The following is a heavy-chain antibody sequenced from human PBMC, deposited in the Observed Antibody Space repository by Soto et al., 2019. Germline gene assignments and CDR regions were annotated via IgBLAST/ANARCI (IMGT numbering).Heavy chain of an antibody. Sequence: QVQLVQSGAEVKKPGASVKVSCKASGYTFTSYGISWVRQAPGQGLVWMGWISAYNGNTNYAQKLQGRVTMTTATSQSTAYMELRSLRSADTAVYYCARCIGMGSSCAHDSWGQGTLVTASS. CDR3: ARCIGMGSSCAHDS. CDR2: ISAYNGNT. D-gene: IGHD6-6*01. CDR1: GYTFTSYG. V-gene: IGHV1-18*04. J-gene: IGHJ4*02.